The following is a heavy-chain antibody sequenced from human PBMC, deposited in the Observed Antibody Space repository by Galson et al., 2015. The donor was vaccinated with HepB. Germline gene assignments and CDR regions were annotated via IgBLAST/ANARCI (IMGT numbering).Heavy chain of an antibody. D-gene: IGHD3-22*01. Sequence: SLRLSCAASGFTFSSYAMSWVRQAPGKGLEWVSAISGSGGSTYYADSVKGRFTISRDNSKNTLYLQMNSLRAEDTAVYYCAKEIGYVYYDSSGTVRRGTPCGFDPWGQGTLVTVAS. CDR2: ISGSGGST. J-gene: IGHJ5*02. CDR3: AKEIGYVYYDSSGTVRRGTPCGFDP. V-gene: IGHV3-23*01. CDR1: GFTFSSYA.